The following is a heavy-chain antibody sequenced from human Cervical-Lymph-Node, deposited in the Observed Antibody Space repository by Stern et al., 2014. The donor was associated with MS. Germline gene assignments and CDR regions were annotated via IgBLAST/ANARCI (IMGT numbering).Heavy chain of an antibody. D-gene: IGHD1-14*01. CDR3: ARELPDLNAFDI. V-gene: IGHV4-4*02. CDR2: IFHRGGT. CDR1: GGSISSSNW. J-gene: IGHJ3*02. Sequence: QVQLQESGPGLVKPSGTLSLTCAVSGGSISSSNWWGWVRQSPGKGLEWIGEIFHRGGTKYSPPSGNRVLISVDKSKNQSSLKLSYVTAADTAVYYCARELPDLNAFDIWGQGTMVTVSS.